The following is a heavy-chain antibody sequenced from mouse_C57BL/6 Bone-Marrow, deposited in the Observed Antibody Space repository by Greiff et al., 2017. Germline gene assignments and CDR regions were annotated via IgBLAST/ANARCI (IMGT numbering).Heavy chain of an antibody. V-gene: IGHV1-85*01. CDR2: IYPRAGSS. Sequence: VQLQQSGPELVKPGASVKLSCKASGYTFTSYDISWVKQRPGQGLEWIGWIYPRAGSSKYNEKFKGKGTLTVDTSSSTAYMELHSLTSEDSAVYFCARNDYDGEFGAYWGKGTLVTVSA. J-gene: IGHJ3*01. D-gene: IGHD2-4*01. CDR3: ARNDYDGEFGAY. CDR1: GYTFTSYD.